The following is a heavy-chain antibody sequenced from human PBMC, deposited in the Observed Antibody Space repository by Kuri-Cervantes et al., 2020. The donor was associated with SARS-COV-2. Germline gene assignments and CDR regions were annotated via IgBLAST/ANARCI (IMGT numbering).Heavy chain of an antibody. CDR1: GFSLSNARMG. D-gene: IGHD3-10*01. CDR2: IFSNDEK. Sequence: SGPTLVKPTETLTLTCTVSGFSLSNARMGVSWIRQPPGKALEWLAHIFSNDEKSYSTSLKSRLTISKDTSKSQVVLTMTNMDPVDTATYYCARSRWVRGVIMPYFDYWGQGTLVTVSS. CDR3: ARSRWVRGVIMPYFDY. V-gene: IGHV2-26*01. J-gene: IGHJ4*02.